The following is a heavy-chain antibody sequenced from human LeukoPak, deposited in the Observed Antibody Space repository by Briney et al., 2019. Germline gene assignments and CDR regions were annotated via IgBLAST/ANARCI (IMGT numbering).Heavy chain of an antibody. J-gene: IGHJ4*01. CDR3: ATRLPFTGYKN. CDR2: VSASGSNT. CDR1: GFTFGSYA. V-gene: IGHV3-23*01. Sequence: GGSLRLSCAASGFTFGSYAMTWVRQAPGKGLEWVSTVSASGSNTHYADSVKGRFTMSRDNAKNSVYLQMNSLRVDDTAIYYCATRLPFTGYKNWGQGTLVTVSS. D-gene: IGHD5-24*01.